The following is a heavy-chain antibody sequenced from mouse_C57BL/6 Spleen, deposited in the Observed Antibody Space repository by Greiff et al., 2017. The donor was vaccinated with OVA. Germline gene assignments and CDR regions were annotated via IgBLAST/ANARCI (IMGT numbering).Heavy chain of an antibody. CDR3: TRSFLGRYYFDY. V-gene: IGHV1-15*01. CDR2: IDPETGGT. CDR1: GYTFTDYE. Sequence: QVQLQQSGAELVRPGASVTLSCKASGYTFTDYEMHWVKQTPVHGLEWIGAIDPETGGTAYNQKFKGKAILTADKSSSTAYMELRSLTSEDSAVDYCTRSFLGRYYFDYWGQGTTLTVSS. J-gene: IGHJ2*01. D-gene: IGHD4-1*01.